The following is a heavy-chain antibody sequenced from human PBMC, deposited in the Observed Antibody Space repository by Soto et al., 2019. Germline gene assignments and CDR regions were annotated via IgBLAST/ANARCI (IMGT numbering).Heavy chain of an antibody. D-gene: IGHD2-15*01. CDR2: INPSGGST. CDR3: ARDRSCSGGSCYPNWFDP. J-gene: IGHJ5*02. CDR1: GYTFTSYY. Sequence: ASVKVSCKASGYTFTSYYMHWVRQAPGQGLEWMGIINPSGGSTSYAQKFQGRVTMTRDTSTSTAYMELSRLRSDDTAVYYCARDRSCSGGSCYPNWFDPWGQGTLVTVSS. V-gene: IGHV1-46*01.